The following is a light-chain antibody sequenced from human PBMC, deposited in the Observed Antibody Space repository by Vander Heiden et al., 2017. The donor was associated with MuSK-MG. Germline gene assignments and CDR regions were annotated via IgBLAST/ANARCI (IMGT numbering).Light chain of an antibody. CDR3: QQCESTLST. V-gene: IGKV1-39*01. J-gene: IGKJ3*01. CDR2: AAS. Sequence: DIQMPQSPSSLSASVGDRVTITCRASQSISSYLNWSQQKPGKAPKLLIYAASSLQSGVPSRFSGSGSGTDFTLTISRLQPEDFAAYDCQQCESTLSTFGPGTKVEIK. CDR1: QSISSY.